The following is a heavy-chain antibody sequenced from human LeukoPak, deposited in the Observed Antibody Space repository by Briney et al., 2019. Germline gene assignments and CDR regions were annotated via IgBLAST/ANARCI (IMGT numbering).Heavy chain of an antibody. Sequence: LSETLSLTCTVSGGSISSYYWSWIRQPPGKGLEWIGYIYYSGSTNYNPSLKSRVTISVDTSKNQFSLKLSSVTAADTAVYYCASMGIRHAFDIWGQGTMVTVSS. CDR1: GGSISSYY. CDR3: ASMGIRHAFDI. CDR2: IYYSGST. V-gene: IGHV4-59*01. D-gene: IGHD7-27*01. J-gene: IGHJ3*02.